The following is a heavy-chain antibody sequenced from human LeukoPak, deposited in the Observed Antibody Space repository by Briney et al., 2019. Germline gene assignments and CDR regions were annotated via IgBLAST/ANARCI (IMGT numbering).Heavy chain of an antibody. D-gene: IGHD3-22*01. CDR3: AKDNYYDSSGYLDY. CDR2: ISWDGGST. V-gene: IGHV3-43D*03. J-gene: IGHJ4*02. CDR1: GFTFDDYA. Sequence: AGGSLRLSCAASGFTFDDYAMHWVRQAPGKGLEWVSLISWDGGSTYYADSVKGRFTISRDNSKNSLYLQMNSLRAEDTALYYCAKDNYYDSSGYLDYWGQGTLVTVSS.